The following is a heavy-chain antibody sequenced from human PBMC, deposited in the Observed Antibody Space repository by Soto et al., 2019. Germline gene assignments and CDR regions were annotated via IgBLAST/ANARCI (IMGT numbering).Heavy chain of an antibody. V-gene: IGHV3-23*01. CDR2: ISGSGGST. CDR1: GFTCSSYT. D-gene: IGHD6-19*01. J-gene: IGHJ4*02. Sequence: GGSLRLSCSASGFTCSSYTMSWVRQAPGKGLEWVSAISGSGGSTYYADSVKGRFTISRDNSKNTLYLQMNSLRAEDTAVYYCAKEPWYSSGWYLDYWGQGTLVTVSS. CDR3: AKEPWYSSGWYLDY.